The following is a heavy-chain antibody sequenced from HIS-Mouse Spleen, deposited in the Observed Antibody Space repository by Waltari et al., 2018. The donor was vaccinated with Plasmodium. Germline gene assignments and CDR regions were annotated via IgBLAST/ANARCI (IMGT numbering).Heavy chain of an antibody. CDR2: INPSGGST. CDR1: GYTFTSYY. J-gene: IGHJ5*02. CDR3: ARDRTDCSGGSCYWFDP. D-gene: IGHD2-15*01. Sequence: QVQLVQSGAEVKKPGASVKVSCKASGYTFTSYYMHWVGQAPGQGLEGMGIINPSGGSTIDEQKCQGRVTMTKDTSTGTVYMELSSLRSEDTAVYYCARDRTDCSGGSCYWFDPWGQGTLVTVSS. V-gene: IGHV1-46*01.